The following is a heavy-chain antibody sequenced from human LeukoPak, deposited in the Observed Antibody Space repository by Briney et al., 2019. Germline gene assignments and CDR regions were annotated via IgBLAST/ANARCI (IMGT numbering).Heavy chain of an antibody. V-gene: IGHV3-9*01. CDR2: ISWHGATV. J-gene: IGHJ4*02. CDR3: ARDRSGNYFESAIEY. Sequence: GGSLRLSCAASGFKFDNYAMHWVRQAPGKGLEWVSAISWHGATVDYAASVRGRFTISRDSAKKSLHLQMNSLRPEDTALYYCARDRSGNYFESAIEYWGQGALVTVSS. D-gene: IGHD1-26*01. CDR1: GFKFDNYA.